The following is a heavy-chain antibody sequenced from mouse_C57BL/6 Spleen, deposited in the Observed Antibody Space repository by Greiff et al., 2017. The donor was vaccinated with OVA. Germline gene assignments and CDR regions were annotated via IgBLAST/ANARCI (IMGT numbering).Heavy chain of an antibody. CDR3: ASHYYGSSNYFDY. J-gene: IGHJ2*01. Sequence: QVHVKQSGAELVRPGTSVKMSCKASGYTFTNYWIGWAKQRPGHGLEWIGDIYPGGGYTNYNEKFKGKATLTADKSSSTAYMQFSSLTSEDSAIYYCASHYYGSSNYFDYWGQGTTLTVSS. V-gene: IGHV1-63*01. CDR1: GYTFTNYW. D-gene: IGHD1-1*01. CDR2: IYPGGGYT.